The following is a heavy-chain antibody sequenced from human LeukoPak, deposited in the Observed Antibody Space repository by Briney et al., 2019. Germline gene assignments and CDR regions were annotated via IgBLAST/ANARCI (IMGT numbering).Heavy chain of an antibody. Sequence: SVTVSCKASGGTFSSYAISWVRQAHGQGLEWMGWIIPIPGIANYAQKFQGRVTITADKATSTAYMELSSLRSEDTAVYYCARVNYDFWSGYYLYFDYWGQGTLVTVSS. V-gene: IGHV1-69*10. J-gene: IGHJ4*02. D-gene: IGHD3-3*01. CDR3: ARVNYDFWSGYYLYFDY. CDR2: IIPIPGIA. CDR1: GGTFSSYA.